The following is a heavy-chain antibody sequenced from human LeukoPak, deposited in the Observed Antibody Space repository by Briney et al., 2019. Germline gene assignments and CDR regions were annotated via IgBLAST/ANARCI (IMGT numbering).Heavy chain of an antibody. V-gene: IGHV4-34*01. J-gene: IGHJ5*02. D-gene: IGHD2-2*01. CDR3: ARESVVPAARQYNWFDP. CDR2: INHSGST. Sequence: SETLSLTCAVYGGSFSGYYWSWIRQPPGEGLEWIGEINHSGSTNYNPSLKSRVTISVDTSKNQFSLKLSSVTAADTAVYYCARESVVPAARQYNWFDPWGQGTLVTVSS. CDR1: GGSFSGYY.